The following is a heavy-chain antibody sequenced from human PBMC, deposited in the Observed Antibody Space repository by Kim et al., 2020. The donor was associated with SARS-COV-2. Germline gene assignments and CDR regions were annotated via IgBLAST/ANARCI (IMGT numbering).Heavy chain of an antibody. V-gene: IGHV4-34*01. CDR2: NT. CDR3: ARGEVAGTH. Sequence: NTNHNPSLKSRVTISVDTSKNQFSLKLSSVTAADTAVYYCARGEVAGTHWGQGTLVTVSS. J-gene: IGHJ4*02. D-gene: IGHD6-19*01.